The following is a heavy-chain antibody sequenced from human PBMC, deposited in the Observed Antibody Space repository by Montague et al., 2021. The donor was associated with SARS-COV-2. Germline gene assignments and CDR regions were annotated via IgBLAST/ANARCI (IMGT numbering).Heavy chain of an antibody. Sequence: TLSLICAVSGASISNGGYTWSWIRRPPGKGLEWIGYIYQSGTTRYNPSPKSRVTMSVVKSKNQFSLQLTSVIAADTAIYFCARSMIRGGLNWFDPWGQGTLVTVSS. V-gene: IGHV4-30-2*01. CDR3: ARSMIRGGLNWFDP. CDR1: GASISNGGYT. J-gene: IGHJ5*02. CDR2: IYQSGTT. D-gene: IGHD3-10*01.